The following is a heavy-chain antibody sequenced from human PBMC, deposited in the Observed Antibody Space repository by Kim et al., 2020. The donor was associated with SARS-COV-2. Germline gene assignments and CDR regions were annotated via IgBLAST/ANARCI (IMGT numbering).Heavy chain of an antibody. CDR1: GFTFSSYS. D-gene: IGHD5-18*01. CDR2: ISSSSSYI. V-gene: IGHV3-21*01. J-gene: IGHJ4*02. Sequence: GGSLRLSCAASGFTFSSYSMNWVRQAPGKGLEWVSSISSSSSYIYYADSVKGRFTISRDNAKNSLYLQMNSLRAEDTAVYYCARSAYSYGYYFDYWGQGTLVTVSS. CDR3: ARSAYSYGYYFDY.